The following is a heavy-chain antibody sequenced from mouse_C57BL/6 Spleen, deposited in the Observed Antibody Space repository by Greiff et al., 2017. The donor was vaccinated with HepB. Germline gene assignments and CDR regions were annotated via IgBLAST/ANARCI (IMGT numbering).Heavy chain of an antibody. CDR1: GFTFSDYG. V-gene: IGHV5-17*01. CDR2: ISSGSSTI. D-gene: IGHD2-5*01. CDR3: ARDYSNSWYFDV. J-gene: IGHJ1*03. Sequence: EVKLVESGGGLVKPGGSLKLSCAASGFTFSDYGMHWVRQAPEKGLEWVAYISSGSSTIYYADTVKGRFTISRDNAKNTLFLQMTSLRSEDTAMYYCARDYSNSWYFDVWGTGTTVTVSS.